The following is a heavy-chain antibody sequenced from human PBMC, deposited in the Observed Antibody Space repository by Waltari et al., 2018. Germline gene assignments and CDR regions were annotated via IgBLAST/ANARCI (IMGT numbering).Heavy chain of an antibody. J-gene: IGHJ6*02. CDR2: INHSGST. D-gene: IGHD6-13*01. CDR1: GGSFSGYY. Sequence: QVQLQQWGAGLLKPSETLSLTCAVYGGSFSGYYWSWIRQPPGKGLEWIGEINHSGSTTSSPSLKSRVTISVETSKNQFSRKLSSVTAADTAGYYCARGPNTGYSSSWYGYYYYGMDVWGQGTTVTVSS. CDR3: ARGPNTGYSSSWYGYYYYGMDV. V-gene: IGHV4-34*01.